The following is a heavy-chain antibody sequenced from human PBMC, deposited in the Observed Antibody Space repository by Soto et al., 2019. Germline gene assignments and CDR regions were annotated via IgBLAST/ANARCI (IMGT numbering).Heavy chain of an antibody. D-gene: IGHD3-10*01. J-gene: IGHJ4*02. Sequence: GASVKVSCAASGFTFSSYSMNWVRQAPGKGLEWVSSISSSSSYIYYADSVKGRFTISRDNAKNSLYLQMNSLRAEDTAVYYCARGDLWFGELLDYWGQGTLVTVSS. V-gene: IGHV3-21*01. CDR2: ISSSSSYI. CDR3: ARGDLWFGELLDY. CDR1: GFTFSSYS.